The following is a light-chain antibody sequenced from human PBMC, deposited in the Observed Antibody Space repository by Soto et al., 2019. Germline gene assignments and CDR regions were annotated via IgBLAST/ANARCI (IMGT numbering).Light chain of an antibody. CDR3: QQYDSTPPT. J-gene: IGKJ1*01. CDR1: QSVNSNY. CDR2: GAS. Sequence: EIVLTQSPGNLSLSPGERATLSCRASQSVNSNYLAWYQRKPGQAPRLLIYGASNRATDIPYRFSASGSGTDFTLTITRLEAEDFAVYYCQQYDSTPPTFGQGTKVEVK. V-gene: IGKV3-20*01.